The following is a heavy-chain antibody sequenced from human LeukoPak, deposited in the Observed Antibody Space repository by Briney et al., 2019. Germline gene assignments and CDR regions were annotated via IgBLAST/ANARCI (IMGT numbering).Heavy chain of an antibody. V-gene: IGHV4-61*02. D-gene: IGHD6-19*01. CDR1: GGSISSGSYY. CDR2: IYTSGST. J-gene: IGHJ4*02. CDR3: ARHSSGWLFDY. Sequence: SQTLSLTCTVSGGSISSGSYYWSWIRQPAGEGLEWIGRIYTSGSTNYNPSLKSRVTISVDTSKNQFSLKLSSVTAADTAVYYCARHSSGWLFDYWGQGTLVTVSS.